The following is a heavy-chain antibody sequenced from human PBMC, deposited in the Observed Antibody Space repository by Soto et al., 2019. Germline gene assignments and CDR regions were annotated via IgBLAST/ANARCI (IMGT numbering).Heavy chain of an antibody. Sequence: GGSLRLSCAASGFTFSSYGMHWVRQAPGKGLEWVAVISYDGSNKYYADSVKGRFTISRDNSKNTLYLQMNSLRAEDTAVYYCAKTNYDYIWGSYRPAAEYFQHWGQGTLVTVSS. J-gene: IGHJ1*01. V-gene: IGHV3-30*18. CDR1: GFTFSSYG. D-gene: IGHD3-16*02. CDR2: ISYDGSNK. CDR3: AKTNYDYIWGSYRPAAEYFQH.